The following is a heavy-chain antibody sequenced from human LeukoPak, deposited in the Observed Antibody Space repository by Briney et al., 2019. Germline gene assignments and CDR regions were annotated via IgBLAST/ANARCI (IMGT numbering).Heavy chain of an antibody. J-gene: IGHJ4*02. D-gene: IGHD3-9*01. CDR2: ISSSSSYI. CDR3: AGPILTGYYKSDY. V-gene: IGHV3-21*01. CDR1: GFTFSSYS. Sequence: PGGSLRLSCAASGFTFSSYSMNWVRQAPGKGLEWVSSISSSSSYIYYADSVKGRFTISRDNAKNTLYLQMNSLRAEDTAVYYCAGPILTGYYKSDYWGQGTLVTVSS.